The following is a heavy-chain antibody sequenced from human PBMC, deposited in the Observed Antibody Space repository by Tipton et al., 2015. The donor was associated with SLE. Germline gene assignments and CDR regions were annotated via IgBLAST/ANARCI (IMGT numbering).Heavy chain of an antibody. J-gene: IGHJ4*02. CDR1: GGAISGFA. V-gene: IGHV4-34*12. CDR2: ILYSGAT. Sequence: TLSLTCDVYGGAISGFAWSWIRHPPRQALEWVGGILYSGATNYKTSLGRRVTISVDTSKRPLTLRLRSVTAADTAVYYCARDGVFDFWSGYVPGGIEFWGQGTLVTVSS. D-gene: IGHD3-3*01. CDR3: ARDGVFDFWSGYVPGGIEF.